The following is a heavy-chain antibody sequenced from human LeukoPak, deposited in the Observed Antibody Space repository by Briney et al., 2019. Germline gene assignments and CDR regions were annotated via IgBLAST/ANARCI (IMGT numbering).Heavy chain of an antibody. J-gene: IGHJ3*02. CDR3: ARDHGPETGMGAFDI. D-gene: IGHD1-1*01. Sequence: SETLSLTCTVSGGSLSSYYWSWIRQPPGKGLEWIGYIYYSGSTNYNPSLKSRVTISVDTSKNQFSLKLSSVTAADTAVYYCARDHGPETGMGAFDIWGQGTMVTVSS. CDR2: IYYSGST. V-gene: IGHV4-59*01. CDR1: GGSLSSYY.